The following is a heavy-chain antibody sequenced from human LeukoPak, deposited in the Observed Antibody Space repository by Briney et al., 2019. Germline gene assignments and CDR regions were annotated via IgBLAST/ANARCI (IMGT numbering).Heavy chain of an antibody. D-gene: IGHD1-26*01. J-gene: IGHJ4*02. CDR2: INPNSGGT. V-gene: IGHV1-2*02. CDR1: GYTFTGYY. CDR3: ARDGGSYHPHNFDY. Sequence: ASVKVSCKASGYTFTGYYMHWVRQAPGQGLEWMGWINPNSGGTNYAQKFQGRVTMTRDTSIRTAYMELSRLRSDDTAVYYCARDGGSYHPHNFDYWGQGTLVTVSS.